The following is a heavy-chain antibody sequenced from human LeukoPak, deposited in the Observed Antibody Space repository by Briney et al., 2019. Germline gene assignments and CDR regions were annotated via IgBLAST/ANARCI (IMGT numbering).Heavy chain of an antibody. J-gene: IGHJ6*03. CDR1: GFTFNNYV. V-gene: IGHV3-23*01. Sequence: SGGSLRLSCAASGFTFNNYVMSWVRQAPGKGLEWVSVISAGGYYPYYADTNYADSVKGRFTISRDNSKNTLYLQMNSLRAEDTAVYYCAKDPNSYGSRYYYYMDVWGKGTTVTISS. CDR2: ISAGGYYPYYADT. CDR3: AKDPNSYGSRYYYYMDV. D-gene: IGHD5-18*01.